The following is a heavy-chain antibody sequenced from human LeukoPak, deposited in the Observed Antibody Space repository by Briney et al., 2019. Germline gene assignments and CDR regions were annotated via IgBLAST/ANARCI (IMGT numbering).Heavy chain of an antibody. CDR2: IYYSGST. CDR1: GGSLSSYY. J-gene: IGHJ4*02. CDR3: ARGAPVAGPYSFDY. D-gene: IGHD2-15*01. Sequence: PSETLSLTCTVSGGSLSSYYWSWIRQPPGKGLEWIGYIYYSGSTNYNPSLKSRVTISVDTSKNQFSLKLSSVTAADTAVYYCARGAPVAGPYSFDYWGQGALVTVSS. V-gene: IGHV4-59*08.